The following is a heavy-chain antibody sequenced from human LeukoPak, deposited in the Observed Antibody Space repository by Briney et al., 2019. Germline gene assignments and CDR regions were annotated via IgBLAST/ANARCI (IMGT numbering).Heavy chain of an antibody. Sequence: GGSLRLSGAASGFTFSNYVIHWVRQPPGKGREWVSLIRYDGGGKYYADSVRGRFTSSRDNSKNTLYLQMNTLRAEDTAVYYCARYSGNYGLDYWGQETLVTVSS. D-gene: IGHD4-17*01. CDR2: IRYDGGGK. J-gene: IGHJ4*02. CDR1: GFTFSNYV. CDR3: ARYSGNYGLDY. V-gene: IGHV3-30*02.